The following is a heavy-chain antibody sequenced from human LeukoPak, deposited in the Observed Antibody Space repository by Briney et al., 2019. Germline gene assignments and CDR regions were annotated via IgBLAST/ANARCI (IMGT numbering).Heavy chain of an antibody. D-gene: IGHD2-2*01. CDR3: ARVKYHLQNWFDP. CDR1: GGSISSGGYY. Sequence: PSQPLSLTCTVSGGSISSGGYYWSWIRQHPGKGLEWIGYIYYSGSTYYNPSLKSRVTISVDTSKNQFSLKLSSVTAADTAVYYCARVKYHLQNWFDPWGQGTLVTVSS. J-gene: IGHJ5*02. CDR2: IYYSGST. V-gene: IGHV4-31*03.